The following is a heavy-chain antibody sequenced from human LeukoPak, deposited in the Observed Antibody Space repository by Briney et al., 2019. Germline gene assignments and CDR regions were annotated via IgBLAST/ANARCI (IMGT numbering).Heavy chain of an antibody. J-gene: IGHJ6*02. Sequence: GGSLRLSCAASGFTFGYAWMSWVRQAPGKGLEWVGRIKSKTDGGTTDYAAPVKGRFIISRDDSKNTLYLQMNSLKTEDTAVYYCTTGLLCFGVMDVWGQGTTVTVSS. CDR1: GFTFGYAW. D-gene: IGHD3-10*01. CDR3: TTGLLCFGVMDV. V-gene: IGHV3-15*01. CDR2: IKSKTDGGTT.